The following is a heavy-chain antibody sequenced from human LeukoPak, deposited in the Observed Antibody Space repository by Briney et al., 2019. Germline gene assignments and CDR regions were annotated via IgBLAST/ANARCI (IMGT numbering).Heavy chain of an antibody. CDR1: GGSISSYY. J-gene: IGHJ4*02. V-gene: IGHV4-4*07. D-gene: IGHD3-22*01. Sequence: SETLSLTCTVSGGSISSYYWSWIRQPAGKGLEWIGRIYTSGSTNYNPSLKSRVTMSVDTSKNQFSLKLSSVTAADTAVYYCARHYYYDTRCYFDYWGQGTLVTVSS. CDR2: IYTSGST. CDR3: ARHYYYDTRCYFDY.